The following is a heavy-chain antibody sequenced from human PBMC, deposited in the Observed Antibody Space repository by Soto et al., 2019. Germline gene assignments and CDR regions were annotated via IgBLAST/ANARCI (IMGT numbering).Heavy chain of an antibody. D-gene: IGHD6-13*01. CDR2: INPNSGGT. CDR1: GYTFPGSY. V-gene: IGHV1-2*04. CDR3: ARDHSSSWYFYGMDV. Sequence: GGPVKVSCKASGYTFPGSYMHWVRQAPGQGLEWMGWINPNSGGTNYAQKFQGWVTMTRDTSISTAYMELSRLRSDDTAVYYCARDHSSSWYFYGMDVWGQGTTVTVSS. J-gene: IGHJ6*02.